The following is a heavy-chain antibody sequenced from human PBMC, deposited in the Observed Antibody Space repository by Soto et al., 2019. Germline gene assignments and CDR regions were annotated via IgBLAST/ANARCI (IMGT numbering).Heavy chain of an antibody. Sequence: QVQLVESGGGVVQTGRSLRLSCAASGFTFSSYGMHWVRQAPGQGLEWVAVISYDGSNKYYADSVKGRFTISRDNSKNTLYLQMNSLRAEDTAVYYSAKAGSSGGMDVWGQGTTVTVSS. CDR1: GFTFSSYG. D-gene: IGHD3-22*01. V-gene: IGHV3-30*18. CDR3: AKAGSSGGMDV. J-gene: IGHJ6*02. CDR2: ISYDGSNK.